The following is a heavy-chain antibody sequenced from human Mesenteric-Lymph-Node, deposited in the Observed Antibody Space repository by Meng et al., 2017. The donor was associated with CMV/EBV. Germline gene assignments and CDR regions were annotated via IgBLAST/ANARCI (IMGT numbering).Heavy chain of an antibody. CDR1: GFTVSSNY. CDR2: ICTGDTT. V-gene: IGHV3-53*01. J-gene: IGHJ4*02. Sequence: GVLKISCAASGFTVSSNYMSWVRQAPGKGLEWVSVICTGDTTYYADFVKGRFTISRDDSKNILYLQMNSLSAEDTALYYCAVGYDSRKVAYWGQGTLVTVSS. CDR3: AVGYDSRKVAY. D-gene: IGHD3-3*01.